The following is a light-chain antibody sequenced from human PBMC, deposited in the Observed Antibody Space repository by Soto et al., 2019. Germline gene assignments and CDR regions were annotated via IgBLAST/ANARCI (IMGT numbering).Light chain of an antibody. Sequence: EVVERRSPATLSLSPGDRAALSCKASQSVHNFLAWYQQKVGQDPRLLIYGASSRATGIPDRFSGSGSGTDFTLTISRLEPEDFAVYYCQQYGSSPRTFGQGTRLEIK. CDR3: QQYGSSPRT. CDR2: GAS. CDR1: QSVHNF. J-gene: IGKJ5*01. V-gene: IGKV3-20*01.